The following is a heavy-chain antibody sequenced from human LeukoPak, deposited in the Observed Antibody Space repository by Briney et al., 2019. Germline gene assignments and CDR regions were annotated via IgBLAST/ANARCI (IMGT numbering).Heavy chain of an antibody. Sequence: ASVTVSCKASGYTFIDNYMHWVRQAPGQGLEWMGWINPTSGGTNYAQNFQGRVTMTRGTSISTAYMELRRLRSDDTAVYYCAICSGGSCYPHGMDVWGQGTTVTVSS. CDR2: INPTSGGT. D-gene: IGHD2-15*01. V-gene: IGHV1-2*02. CDR3: AICSGGSCYPHGMDV. J-gene: IGHJ6*02. CDR1: GYTFIDNY.